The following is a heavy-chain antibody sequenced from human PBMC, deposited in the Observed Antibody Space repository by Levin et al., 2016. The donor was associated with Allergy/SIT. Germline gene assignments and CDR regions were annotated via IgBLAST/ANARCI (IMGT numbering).Heavy chain of an antibody. J-gene: IGHJ4*02. CDR2: ISSRGDTT. Sequence: GGSLRLSCAASGFTFNNFAMRWVRQAPGRGLEYVSSISSRGDTTYYAGSVKGRFSIFRDNSNNTLYLQMNNLGVEDTAVYYCAKDSGLRGMIMTESPNDYWGQGTLVTVSS. CDR3: AKDSGLRGMIMTESPNDY. CDR1: GFTFNNFA. V-gene: IGHV3-23*01. D-gene: IGHD3-10*01.